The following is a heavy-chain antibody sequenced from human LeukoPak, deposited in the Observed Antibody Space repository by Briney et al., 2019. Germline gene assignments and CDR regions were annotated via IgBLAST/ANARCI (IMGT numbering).Heavy chain of an antibody. J-gene: IGHJ4*02. Sequence: TSSETLSLTCTVSGGSISSGDYYWRWIRQPPGKGLEWIGYIYYSGSTYYNPSLKSRVTISVDTSKNQFSLKLSSVTAADTAVYYCARGYDSSGYYYDYFDYWGQGTLVTVSS. CDR1: GGSISSGDYY. CDR2: IYYSGST. V-gene: IGHV4-30-4*01. CDR3: ARGYDSSGYYYDYFDY. D-gene: IGHD3-22*01.